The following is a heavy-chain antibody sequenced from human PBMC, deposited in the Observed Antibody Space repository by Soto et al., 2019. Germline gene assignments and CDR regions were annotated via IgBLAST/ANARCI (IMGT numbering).Heavy chain of an antibody. CDR1: GFTFSSYA. CDR3: AAIRF. CDR2: ISGTGSTT. V-gene: IGHV3-23*01. Sequence: EVQLLESGGGLVQPGGSLSLSCVVSGFTFSSYAMSWVRQAPGKGLEWVSLISGTGSTTYYADSVKGRFTISRDNSKNTLYLQMSSLRADDTAVYYCAAIRFWGQGTLVTVSS. J-gene: IGHJ4*02.